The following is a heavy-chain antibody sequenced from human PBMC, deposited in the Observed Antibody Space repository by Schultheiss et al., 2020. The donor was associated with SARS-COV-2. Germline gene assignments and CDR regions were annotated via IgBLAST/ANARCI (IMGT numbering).Heavy chain of an antibody. Sequence: GESLKISCKGSGYSFTSYWIGLVRQMPGKGLEWMGIIYPGDSDTRYSPSFQGQVTISADKSISTAYLQWSSLKASDTAMYYCARHGTIFGKYYYYGMDVWGQGTTVTVSS. J-gene: IGHJ6*02. D-gene: IGHD3-3*01. CDR2: IYPGDSDT. V-gene: IGHV5-51*01. CDR3: ARHGTIFGKYYYYGMDV. CDR1: GYSFTSYW.